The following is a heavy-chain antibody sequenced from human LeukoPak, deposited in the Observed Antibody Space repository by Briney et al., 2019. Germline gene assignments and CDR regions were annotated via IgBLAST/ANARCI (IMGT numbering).Heavy chain of an antibody. CDR2: INPNSGST. CDR1: GYTFTGYY. J-gene: IGHJ6*03. D-gene: IGHD2-2*02. CDR3: AGGSRDIVVVPAAIPYYYYYMDV. Sequence: VASVKVSCTASGYTFTGYYMHWVRQAPGQGLEWVGWINPNSGSTNYAQKFQGRVTMTRDTSISTAYMELSRLRSDDTAVYYCAGGSRDIVVVPAAIPYYYYYMDVWGKGTTVTVSS. V-gene: IGHV1-2*02.